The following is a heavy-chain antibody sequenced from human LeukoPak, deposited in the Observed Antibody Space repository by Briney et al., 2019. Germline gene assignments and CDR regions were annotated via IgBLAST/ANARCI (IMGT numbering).Heavy chain of an antibody. Sequence: ASVKVSCKASGYTFTGYYMHWVRQAPGQGLEWMGWINPNSGGTNYAQNFQGRVSMTRDTSISTAYMELSRLRSDDTAVYYCARGAYGSGWEAFDIWGQGTMVTVSS. CDR2: INPNSGGT. J-gene: IGHJ3*02. V-gene: IGHV1-2*02. D-gene: IGHD3-10*01. CDR1: GYTFTGYY. CDR3: ARGAYGSGWEAFDI.